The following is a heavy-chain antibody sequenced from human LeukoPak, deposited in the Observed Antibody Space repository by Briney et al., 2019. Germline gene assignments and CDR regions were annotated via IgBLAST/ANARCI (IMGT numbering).Heavy chain of an antibody. Sequence: GGSLRLSCAASRFTFSSYSMNWVRQAPGKVLEWVSSISSSSSHIYYADSVKGRFTISRDNAKNSLYLQMNSLRAEDTAVYYCATSEGVVGATYAFDIWGQGTMVTVSS. J-gene: IGHJ3*02. CDR2: ISSSSSHI. D-gene: IGHD1-26*01. CDR3: ATSEGVVGATYAFDI. CDR1: RFTFSSYS. V-gene: IGHV3-21*04.